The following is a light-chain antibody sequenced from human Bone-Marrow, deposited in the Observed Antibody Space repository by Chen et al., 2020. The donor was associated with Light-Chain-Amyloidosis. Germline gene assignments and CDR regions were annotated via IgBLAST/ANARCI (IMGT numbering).Light chain of an antibody. Sequence: SSVLTQPSSVSVAPVQTATIACGGNNIGSPSVHWYQQTPGQAPLLVLYDASDRPSGLPERLAGSNSGNTGTLTISRVEAGDEGDYYCQVWDRSSDSPVFGGGTKLTVL. CDR3: QVWDRSSDSPV. V-gene: IGLV3-21*02. CDR2: DAS. J-gene: IGLJ3*02. CDR1: NIGSPS.